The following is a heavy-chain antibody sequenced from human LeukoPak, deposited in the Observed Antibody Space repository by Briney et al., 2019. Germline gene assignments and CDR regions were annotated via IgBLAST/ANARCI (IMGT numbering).Heavy chain of an antibody. CDR1: GFTFSSYE. CDR3: ARDRGSSSWYVYYYYYMDV. D-gene: IGHD6-13*01. CDR2: ISSSGSTI. Sequence: GGSLRLSCAASGFTFSSYEMNWVRQAPGKGLEWVSYISSSGSTIYYADSVKGRFTISRDNAKNSLYLQMNSLRAEDTAVYYCARDRGSSSWYVYYYYYMDVWGKGTTVTVSS. J-gene: IGHJ6*03. V-gene: IGHV3-48*03.